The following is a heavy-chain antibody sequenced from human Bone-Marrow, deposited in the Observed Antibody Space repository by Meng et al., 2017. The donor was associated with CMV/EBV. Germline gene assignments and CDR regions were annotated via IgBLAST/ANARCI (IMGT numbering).Heavy chain of an antibody. CDR2: ISSSSSYI. V-gene: IGHV3-21*01. J-gene: IGHJ3*02. CDR1: GFTFSSYS. D-gene: IGHD2-15*01. CDR3: ARGTAQYFVVVVAATPVSAFDI. Sequence: GESLKISCAASGFTFSSYSMNWVRQAPGKGLEWVSSISSSSSYIYYADSVKGRFTISRDNAKNSLYLQMNSLRAEDTAVYYCARGTAQYFVVVVAATPVSAFDIWGQGTMVTVPS.